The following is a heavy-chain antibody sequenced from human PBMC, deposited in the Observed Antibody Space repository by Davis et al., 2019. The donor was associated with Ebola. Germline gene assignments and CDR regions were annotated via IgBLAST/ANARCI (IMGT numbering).Heavy chain of an antibody. CDR2: INAGNGNT. CDR3: ARDQKNHHIVVALTWDYGMDV. Sequence: ASVKVSCKASGYSFTSYAISWVRQAPGQGLEWMGWINAGNGNTKYSQKFQGRVTITRDTSASTAYMELSSLRSEDTAVYYCARDQKNHHIVVALTWDYGMDVWGKGTTVTVSS. V-gene: IGHV1-3*01. J-gene: IGHJ6*04. CDR1: GYSFTSYA. D-gene: IGHD2-21*01.